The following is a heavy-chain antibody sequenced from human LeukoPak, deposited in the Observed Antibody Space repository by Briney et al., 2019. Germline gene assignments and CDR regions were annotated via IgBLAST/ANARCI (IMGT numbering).Heavy chain of an antibody. J-gene: IGHJ5*02. CDR3: ARDDDDSSGYYPS. V-gene: IGHV1-18*01. CDR1: GYTFSSYG. D-gene: IGHD3-22*01. CDR2: ISAYNGNT. Sequence: GASVKVSCKASGYTFSSYGISWVRQAPGQGLEWMGWISAYNGNTNSAQKVQGRVTMTTDTSTSTAYMELRSLGSDDTAVYYCARDDDDSSGYYPSWGQGTLVTVSS.